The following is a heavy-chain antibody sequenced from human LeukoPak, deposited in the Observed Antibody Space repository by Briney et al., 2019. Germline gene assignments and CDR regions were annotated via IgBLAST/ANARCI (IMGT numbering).Heavy chain of an antibody. V-gene: IGHV1-18*04. D-gene: IGHD2-2*01. CDR1: GYTFTSYG. CDR2: ISAYNCNT. J-gene: IGHJ6*04. CDR3: ARALLGYCSSTSCLYYYYGMDV. Sequence: ASVKVSCKASGYTFTSYGISWVRQAPGQGLEWMGWISAYNCNTNYAQKFQGRVTITADKSTSTAYMELSSLRSEDTAVYYCARALLGYCSSTSCLYYYYGMDVWGKGTTVTVSS.